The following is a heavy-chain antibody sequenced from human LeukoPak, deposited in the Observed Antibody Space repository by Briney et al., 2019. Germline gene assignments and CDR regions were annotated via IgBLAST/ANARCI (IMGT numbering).Heavy chain of an antibody. CDR1: GFTFSSYG. V-gene: IGHV3-30*03. CDR2: ISYDGSNK. Sequence: GGSLRLSCAASGFTFSSYGMHWVRQAPGKGLEWVAVISYDGSNKYYADSVKGRFTISRDNSKNTLYLQMNSLRAEDTAVYYCVANYYDSSGRGQGTLVTVSS. J-gene: IGHJ4*02. CDR3: VANYYDSSG. D-gene: IGHD3-22*01.